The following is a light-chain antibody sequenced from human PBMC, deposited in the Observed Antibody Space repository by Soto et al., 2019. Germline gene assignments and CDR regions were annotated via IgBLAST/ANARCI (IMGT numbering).Light chain of an antibody. Sequence: EIFLTQSPGTLSLARGDIATLSWRASQSVSSNYLAWYHQKPGQAPRLLIYGASNRATGIPARFSGSGSGTDFTLTISSLEPEDFAVYYCQQRSNWPTFGPGTKVDIK. CDR2: GAS. V-gene: IGKV3-11*01. CDR3: QQRSNWPT. J-gene: IGKJ3*01. CDR1: QSVSSNY.